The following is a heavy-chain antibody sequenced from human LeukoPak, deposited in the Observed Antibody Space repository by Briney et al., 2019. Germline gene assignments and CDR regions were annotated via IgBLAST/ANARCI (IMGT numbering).Heavy chain of an antibody. CDR3: ARDYCSSTSCLFDY. D-gene: IGHD2-2*01. Sequence: ASVKVSCKASTYTLTSYAISWMRQAPGQGLEWMGRINPNSGDTNYAQKFQGRVAMTRDTSISTAFMELTRLRSDDTAVYYCARDYCSSTSCLFDYWGQGTLVTVSS. J-gene: IGHJ4*02. CDR1: TYTLTSYA. V-gene: IGHV1-2*06. CDR2: INPNSGDT.